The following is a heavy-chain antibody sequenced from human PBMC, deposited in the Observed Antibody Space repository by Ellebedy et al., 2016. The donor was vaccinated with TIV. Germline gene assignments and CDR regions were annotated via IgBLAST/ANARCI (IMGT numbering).Heavy chain of an antibody. J-gene: IGHJ4*02. CDR1: GYTFITFG. CDR3: AIDELDNRGYHYDY. CDR2: INPYNGYT. V-gene: IGHV1-18*01. D-gene: IGHD3-22*01. Sequence: AALVKVSCKASGYTFITFGISWVRQAPGQGLEWMGWINPYNGYTKYVEKFQGRVTVTTDTSTSTAYMELTSLRSDDTAMYYCAIDELDNRGYHYDYWGQGTLVTVSS.